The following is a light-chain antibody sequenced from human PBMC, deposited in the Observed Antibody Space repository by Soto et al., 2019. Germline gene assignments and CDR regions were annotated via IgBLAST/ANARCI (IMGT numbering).Light chain of an antibody. V-gene: IGLV2-8*01. CDR1: SSDIGGYKS. CDR2: EVS. Sequence: QSALTQPPSASGSPGQSVTISCTGTSSDIGGYKSVSWYQQHPGKAPKFMIFEVSKRPSGVPDRFSGSKSGNTASLTVSGLQGEDEADYYCTSYAGSNNPYVFGTGTKLTVL. CDR3: TSYAGSNNPYV. J-gene: IGLJ1*01.